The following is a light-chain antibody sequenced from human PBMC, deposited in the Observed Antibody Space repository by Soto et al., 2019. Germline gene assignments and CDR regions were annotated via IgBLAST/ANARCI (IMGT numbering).Light chain of an antibody. CDR1: SSNIGNNY. CDR3: GSWDSSLSADV. V-gene: IGLV1-51*01. Sequence: QSVLTQPPSVSAAPGQKVTISCSGSSSNIGNNYVSWYQHLPGTAPKVLIYDNNKRPSGIPDRFSGSKSGTSATLGITGLQTGDEADYYCGSWDSSLSADVFGGGTKVTVL. J-gene: IGLJ2*01. CDR2: DNN.